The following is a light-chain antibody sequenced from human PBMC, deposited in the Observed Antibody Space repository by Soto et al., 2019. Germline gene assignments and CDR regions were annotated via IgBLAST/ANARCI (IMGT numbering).Light chain of an antibody. CDR1: QSISSY. CDR3: QQSYITPPWT. J-gene: IGKJ1*01. V-gene: IGKV1-39*01. Sequence: DIQMTQSPSSLSASVGDRVTITCRASQSISSYLNWYQQRPGKAPKLLIYATSTLHSGVPSRFSGGGSGTDFTLTISSLQPEDFAIYYCQQSYITPPWTFGQGTKVDIK. CDR2: ATS.